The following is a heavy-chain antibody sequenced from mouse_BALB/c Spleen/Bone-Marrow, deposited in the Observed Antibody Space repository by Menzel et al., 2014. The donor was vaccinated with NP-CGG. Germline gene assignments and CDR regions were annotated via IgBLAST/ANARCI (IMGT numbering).Heavy chain of an antibody. J-gene: IGHJ3*01. CDR3: ARGGYDGAWFAY. D-gene: IGHD2-14*01. CDR1: GYTFTTYY. V-gene: IGHV1S56*01. Sequence: QVQLQQSGPELVKPGASVRISCKASGYTFTTYYIHRVKQRPGQGLEWIGWIYPGNVNTNYSEKFKGKATLTADKSSSTAYMQLSSLTSEDSAVYFCARGGYDGAWFAYWNQGTLVNVSA. CDR2: IYPGNVNT.